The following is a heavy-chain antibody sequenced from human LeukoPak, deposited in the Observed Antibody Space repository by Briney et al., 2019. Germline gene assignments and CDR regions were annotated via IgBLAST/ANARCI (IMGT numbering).Heavy chain of an antibody. CDR1: GGTFSSYA. J-gene: IGHJ6*03. CDR2: IIPIFGTA. Sequence: ASVKVSCKASGGTFSSYAISWVRQAPGQGLEWMGGIIPIFGTANYAQKFQGRVTITADESTSTAYMELSSLRSEDTAVYYCARDDIVVVPAAYYYYYMDVWGKGTTVTVSS. D-gene: IGHD2-2*01. V-gene: IGHV1-69*13. CDR3: ARDDIVVVPAAYYYYYMDV.